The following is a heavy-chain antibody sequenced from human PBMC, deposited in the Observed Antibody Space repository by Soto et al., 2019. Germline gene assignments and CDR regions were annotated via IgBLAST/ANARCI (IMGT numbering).Heavy chain of an antibody. V-gene: IGHV4-59*01. CDR2: IYYSGST. Sequence: PXASLSLTCTVCGGCISSYYWSWIRQPPGKGLEWIGYIYYSGSTNYNPSLKSRVTISVDTSKNQFSLKLSSVTAADTAVYYCARAVSYPGWFDPCGQGTLVTVSS. CDR3: ARAVSYPGWFDP. CDR1: GGCISSYY. J-gene: IGHJ5*02. D-gene: IGHD1-26*01.